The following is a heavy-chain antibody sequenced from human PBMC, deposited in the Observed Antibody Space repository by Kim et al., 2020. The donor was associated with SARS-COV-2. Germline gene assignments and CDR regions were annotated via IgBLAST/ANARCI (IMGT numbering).Heavy chain of an antibody. V-gene: IGHV3-73*01. Sequence: VKGRFTISRDDSKNTAYLEMHSLKTEDTAVYYCTRIPATSLGVGGDFGIWGQGTMVTVSS. J-gene: IGHJ3*02. CDR3: TRIPATSLGVGGDFGI. D-gene: IGHD3-16*01.